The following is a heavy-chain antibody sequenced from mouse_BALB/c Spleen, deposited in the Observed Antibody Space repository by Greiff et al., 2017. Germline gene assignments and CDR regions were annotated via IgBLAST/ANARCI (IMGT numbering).Heavy chain of an antibody. J-gene: IGHJ3*01. D-gene: IGHD2-4*01. Sequence: EVQLQQSGPELVKPGASVKMSCKASGYTFTSYVMHWVKQKPGQGLEWIGYINPYNDGTKYNEKFKGKATLTSDKSSSTAYMELSSLTSEDSAVYYCASSYYDYDGPWFAYWGQGTLVTVSA. V-gene: IGHV1-14*01. CDR3: ASSYYDYDGPWFAY. CDR2: INPYNDGT. CDR1: GYTFTSYV.